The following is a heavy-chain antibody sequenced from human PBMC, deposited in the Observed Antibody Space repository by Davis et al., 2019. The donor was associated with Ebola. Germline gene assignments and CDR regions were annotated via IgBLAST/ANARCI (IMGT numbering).Heavy chain of an antibody. CDR3: ARGYSSSGGLFQH. Sequence: PGGSLRLSCAASGFTFSSYSMNWVRQAPGKGLEWVSSISSSSSYIYYADSVKGRSTISRDNAKNSLYLQMNSLRAEDTAVYYCARGYSSSGGLFQHWGQGTLVTVSS. J-gene: IGHJ1*01. D-gene: IGHD6-13*01. V-gene: IGHV3-21*04. CDR1: GFTFSSYS. CDR2: ISSSSSYI.